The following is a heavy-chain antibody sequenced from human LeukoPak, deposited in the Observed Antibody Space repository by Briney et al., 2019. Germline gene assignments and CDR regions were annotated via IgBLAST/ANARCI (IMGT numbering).Heavy chain of an antibody. CDR1: GDSVSSNSAA. CDR3: ARVSSGVSSSSLWFDP. V-gene: IGHV6-1*01. Sequence: SLTLSLTCAISGDSVSSNSAAWNWIRQSPSRGLEWLGRTYYRSKWYNDYAVSVKSRITINPDTSKNQFSLQLNSVTPEDTAVYYCARVSSGVSSSSLWFDPWGQGTLVTVSS. J-gene: IGHJ5*02. D-gene: IGHD6-6*01. CDR2: TYYRSKWYN.